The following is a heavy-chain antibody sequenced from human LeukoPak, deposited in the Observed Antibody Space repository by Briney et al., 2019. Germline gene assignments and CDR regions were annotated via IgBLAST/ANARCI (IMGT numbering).Heavy chain of an antibody. CDR3: ASRDYYYYYMDV. CDR2: IYHSGST. Sequence: SETLSLTCTVSGYSISSGYYWGWIRPPPGKGLEWIGSIYHSGSTYYNPSLKSRVTISVDTSKNQFSLKLSSVTAADTAVYYCASRDYYYYYMDVWGKGTTVTVSS. J-gene: IGHJ6*03. CDR1: GYSISSGYY. V-gene: IGHV4-38-2*02.